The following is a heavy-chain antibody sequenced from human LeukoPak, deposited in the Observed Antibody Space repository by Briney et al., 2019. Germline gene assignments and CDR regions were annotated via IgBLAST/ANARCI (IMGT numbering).Heavy chain of an antibody. V-gene: IGHV4-59*01. CDR2: IYYSGST. D-gene: IGHD6-13*01. J-gene: IGHJ5*02. Sequence: PSETLSLTCTVSGGSISTYYWSWIRQPPGKGLEWIGYIYYSGSTNYNPSLKSRVTLSVDTSKDQFSLNLSSVTAADMAVYYCARGPSASWYLVDLWGQGTLVTVSS. CDR3: ARGPSASWYLVDL. CDR1: GGSISTYY.